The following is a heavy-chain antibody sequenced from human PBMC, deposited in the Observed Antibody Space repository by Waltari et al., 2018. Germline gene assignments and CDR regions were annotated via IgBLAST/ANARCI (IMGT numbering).Heavy chain of an antibody. CDR3: ARGYLPAAVYNWFDP. Sequence: QVQLVQSGAEVKKPGASVKVSCKASGYTFTSYAMHWVRQAPGQRLEWMGWINAGNGNTKYSQEFQGRVTITRDTSASTAYMELSSLRSEDMAVYYCARGYLPAAVYNWFDPWGQGTLVTVSS. V-gene: IGHV1-3*03. CDR2: INAGNGNT. D-gene: IGHD2-2*01. J-gene: IGHJ5*02. CDR1: GYTFTSYA.